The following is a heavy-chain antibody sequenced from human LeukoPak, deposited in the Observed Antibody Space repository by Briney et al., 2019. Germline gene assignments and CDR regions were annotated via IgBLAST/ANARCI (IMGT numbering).Heavy chain of an antibody. CDR3: ATLVYSSGWYGVYWFDP. D-gene: IGHD6-19*01. Sequence: PGGSLRLSCAASGFTFSDYAMHWVRQAPGKGLEWVAIISYDGSNKYFADSVKGRFTISRDNSKNTLYLQMNSLRAEDAAVYYCATLVYSSGWYGVYWFDPWGQGTLVTVSS. CDR1: GFTFSDYA. V-gene: IGHV3-30*01. J-gene: IGHJ5*02. CDR2: ISYDGSNK.